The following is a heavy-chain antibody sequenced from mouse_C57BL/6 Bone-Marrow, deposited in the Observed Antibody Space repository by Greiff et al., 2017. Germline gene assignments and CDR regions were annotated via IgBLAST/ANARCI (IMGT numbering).Heavy chain of an antibody. Sequence: EVQLQQSGAELVRPGASVKLSCTASGFNIKDDYMHWVKQRPEQGLEWIGWIDPENGDTEYASKFQGKATITADTSSNTAYLQLSSLTSEDTAVYYCTPMNTVVARYFDVWGKGTTVTVSS. J-gene: IGHJ1*03. V-gene: IGHV14-4*01. CDR3: TPMNTVVARYFDV. CDR2: IDPENGDT. CDR1: GFNIKDDY. D-gene: IGHD1-1*01.